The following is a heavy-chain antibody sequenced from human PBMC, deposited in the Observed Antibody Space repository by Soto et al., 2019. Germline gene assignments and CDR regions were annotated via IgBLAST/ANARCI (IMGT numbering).Heavy chain of an antibody. Sequence: GGSLRLSCEASGFPFSGYWLHWVRQAPGKGLVWVSLINTDGSTTTYADSVKGRFTISRDNAKNTLYLQMNSLRAEDTAIYYCAAGLQRHMDVWGKGTTVTVSS. V-gene: IGHV3-74*03. CDR3: AAGLQRHMDV. CDR1: GFPFSGYW. J-gene: IGHJ6*03. CDR2: INTDGSTT. D-gene: IGHD4-4*01.